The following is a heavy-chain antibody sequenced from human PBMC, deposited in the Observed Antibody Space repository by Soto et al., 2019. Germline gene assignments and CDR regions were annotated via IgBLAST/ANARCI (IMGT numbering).Heavy chain of an antibody. J-gene: IGHJ3*02. D-gene: IGHD3-22*01. CDR2: IIPIFGTA. Sequence: SVKVSCKASGGTFSSYAISWVRQAPGQGLEWMGGIIPIFGTANYAQKFQGRVTITADESTSTAYMELSSLRSEDTAVYYCARDLCDSSVPNPGTDAFDIWGQGTMVTVAS. CDR1: GGTFSSYA. CDR3: ARDLCDSSVPNPGTDAFDI. V-gene: IGHV1-69*13.